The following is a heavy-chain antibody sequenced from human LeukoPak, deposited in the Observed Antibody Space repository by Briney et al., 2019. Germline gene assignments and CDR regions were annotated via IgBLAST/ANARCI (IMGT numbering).Heavy chain of an antibody. CDR3: ARHFMAVVAGNNWFDP. V-gene: IGHV4-39*01. Sequence: PSETLSLTCTVSGGSISSSSYYWGWIRQPPGKGLEWIGSIYYSGSTYYNPSLKSRVTISVDTSKNQFSLKLSSVTAADTAVYYCARHFMAVVAGNNWFDPWGQGTLVTVSS. CDR1: GGSISSSSYY. D-gene: IGHD2-15*01. CDR2: IYYSGST. J-gene: IGHJ5*02.